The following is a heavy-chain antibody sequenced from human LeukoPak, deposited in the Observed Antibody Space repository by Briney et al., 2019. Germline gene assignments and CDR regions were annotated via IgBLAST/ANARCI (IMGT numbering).Heavy chain of an antibody. CDR2: VSASGRVT. CDR1: GFTFRDYA. D-gene: IGHD5-18*01. Sequence: GGSLRLSCAASGFTFRDYAMFWVRQAPGKGLEWASVVSASGRVTDYADSVKGRFTISRDNAKNTLYLQMNSLRGEDTAVYHCAKLPVDTPMASGGSFLDSWGQGTLVTVSS. J-gene: IGHJ4*02. V-gene: IGHV3-23*01. CDR3: AKLPVDTPMASGGSFLDS.